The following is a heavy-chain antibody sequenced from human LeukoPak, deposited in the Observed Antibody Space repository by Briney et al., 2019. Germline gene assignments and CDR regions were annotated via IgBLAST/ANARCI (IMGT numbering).Heavy chain of an antibody. CDR3: ARLFGGSSSNFDY. D-gene: IGHD6-6*01. CDR1: GASISSYY. J-gene: IGHJ4*02. CDR2: IYYSGST. V-gene: IGHV4-59*08. Sequence: SSETLSLTCTVSGASISSYYWVWIRQPPGKGLEWIGYIYYSGSTNYNPSLKSRVTISVDTSKNQFSLKLSSVTAPDTAVYYCARLFGGSSSNFDYWGQGTLVTVSS.